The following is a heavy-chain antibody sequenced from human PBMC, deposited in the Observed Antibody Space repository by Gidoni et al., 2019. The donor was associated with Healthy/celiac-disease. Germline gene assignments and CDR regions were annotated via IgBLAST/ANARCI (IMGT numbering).Heavy chain of an antibody. V-gene: IGHV3-66*01. J-gene: IGHJ6*04. CDR3: ARVSSGF. Sequence: VPLVESVGGVVQPGGSLRLSCAASGFTVSSSYMSWVRQAPGKGLEWVSVIYRGCSTYYADSVKGRFTISRDNSKNTLYLQMNSLRAEDTAVYYCARVSSGFWGKGTTVTVSS. CDR1: GFTVSSSY. D-gene: IGHD2-15*01. CDR2: IYRGCST.